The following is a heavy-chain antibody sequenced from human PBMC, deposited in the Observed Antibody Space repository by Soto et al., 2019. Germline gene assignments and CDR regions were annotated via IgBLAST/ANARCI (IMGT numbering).Heavy chain of an antibody. Sequence: GGSLRLSCGASGFPFGGYAGSWVRQAPGKGLEWVSAISDTGGSTYHADSVKGRFTISRDNSKNTLYLLMNSLRAEDTAIYYCAKGGTGSSVGRYMDVWGNGTTVTVSS. CDR3: AKGGTGSSVGRYMDV. V-gene: IGHV3-23*01. CDR2: ISDTGGST. D-gene: IGHD1-1*01. CDR1: GFPFGGYA. J-gene: IGHJ6*03.